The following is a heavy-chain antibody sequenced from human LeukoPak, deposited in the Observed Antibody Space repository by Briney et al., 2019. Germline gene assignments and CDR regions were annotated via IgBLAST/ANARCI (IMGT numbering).Heavy chain of an antibody. D-gene: IGHD1-7*01. CDR1: GGSVSSGSYY. CDR2: IYYSGST. Sequence: SETLSLTRTVSGGSVSSGSYYWGWIRQPPGEGLEWIGYIYYSGSTNYNPSLKSRVTMSVDTSKNQFSLKLSSVTAADTAVYYCARVPGGGTAANWGQGTMVTVSS. J-gene: IGHJ3*01. V-gene: IGHV4-61*01. CDR3: ARVPGGGTAAN.